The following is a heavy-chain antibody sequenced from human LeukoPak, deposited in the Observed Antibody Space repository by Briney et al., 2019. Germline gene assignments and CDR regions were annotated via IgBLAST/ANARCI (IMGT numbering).Heavy chain of an antibody. CDR1: GGSLSSYY. CDR2: IYYSGST. Sequence: SETLSLTCTVSGGSLSSYYWSWIRQPPGKGLEWIGYIYYSGSTNYNPSLKSRVAISVDTSKNQFSLKLSSVTAADTAVYYCAGGLYSSSWYYKTPSAFKFDDWGQGTLVTVSS. J-gene: IGHJ4*02. CDR3: AGGLYSSSWYYKTPSAFKFDD. D-gene: IGHD6-13*01. V-gene: IGHV4-59*01.